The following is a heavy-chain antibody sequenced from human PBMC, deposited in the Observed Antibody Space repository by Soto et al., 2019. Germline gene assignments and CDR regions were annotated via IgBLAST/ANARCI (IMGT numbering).Heavy chain of an antibody. J-gene: IGHJ6*02. Sequence: SVKVSCKASGGTFSSYAISWVRQAPGQGLEWMGGIIPIFGTANYAQKFQGRVTITADESTSTAYMELSSLRSEDTAVYYCARGTLDTAMVVPHYGMDVWGQGTTVTVSS. V-gene: IGHV1-69*13. CDR3: ARGTLDTAMVVPHYGMDV. CDR1: GGTFSSYA. CDR2: IIPIFGTA. D-gene: IGHD5-18*01.